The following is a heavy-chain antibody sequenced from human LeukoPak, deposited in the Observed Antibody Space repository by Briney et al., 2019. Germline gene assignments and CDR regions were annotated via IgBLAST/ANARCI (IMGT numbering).Heavy chain of an antibody. Sequence: ASVKVSCKASGYALTNYYMSWVRQAPGQGPERMGAIDPSSGNTQFAPKFEGRVTVTTDTSTSTVYMEMSSLRSGDTAMYYCATYPGPTIQGSFDYWGQGTLVTVSS. D-gene: IGHD5-18*01. CDR1: GYALTNYY. J-gene: IGHJ4*02. CDR3: ATYPGPTIQGSFDY. V-gene: IGHV1-46*01. CDR2: IDPSSGNT.